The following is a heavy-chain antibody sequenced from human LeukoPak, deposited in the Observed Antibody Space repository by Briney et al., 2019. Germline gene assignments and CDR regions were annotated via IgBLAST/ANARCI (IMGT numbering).Heavy chain of an antibody. J-gene: IGHJ4*02. V-gene: IGHV3-21*01. CDR2: ISSSSSFI. CDR1: GFTFSNYS. D-gene: IGHD5/OR15-5a*01. CDR3: ARVVYGSPADY. Sequence: GGSLRLSCAASGFTFSNYSMNWVRQAPGKGLEWVSSISSSSSFIYYADSVKGRFTISRDNAKNSLYLQMNSLRAEDTAVYYCARVVYGSPADYWGQGTLVTVSS.